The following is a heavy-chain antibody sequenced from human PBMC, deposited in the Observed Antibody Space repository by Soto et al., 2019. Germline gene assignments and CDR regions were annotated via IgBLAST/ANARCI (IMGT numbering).Heavy chain of an antibody. Sequence: QVQLVQSGGEVKKPGASVKVSCRASGYTFTSYGISWVRQAPGQGLEWLGWTSAYMVTNYAQKFQGRVTMTTDTSTSTADMELSSLRFDDTAVYYCARDSSGRAIFDSWGQGTLVTVSS. CDR3: ARDSSGRAIFDS. V-gene: IGHV1-18*01. CDR2: TSAYMVT. D-gene: IGHD6-19*01. J-gene: IGHJ4*02. CDR1: GYTFTSYG.